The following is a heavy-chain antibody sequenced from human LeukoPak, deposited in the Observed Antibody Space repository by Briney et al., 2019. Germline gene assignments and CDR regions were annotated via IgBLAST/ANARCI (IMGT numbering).Heavy chain of an antibody. Sequence: HTGGSLRLSCAASGFAFSSHWMHWVRQAPGKGLVWVSRIGNDGSSTYYADSVKGRFTISRDNAKNMLWLQMNSLRVEDTAIYYCVRDRPHNWFDPWGQGILVTVSS. CDR2: IGNDGSST. CDR1: GFAFSSHW. V-gene: IGHV3-74*01. CDR3: VRDRPHNWFDP. J-gene: IGHJ5*02.